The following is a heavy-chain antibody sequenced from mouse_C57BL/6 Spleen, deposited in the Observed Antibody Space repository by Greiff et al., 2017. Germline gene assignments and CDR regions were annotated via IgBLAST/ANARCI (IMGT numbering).Heavy chain of an antibody. CDR3: ASQSRDSSGYWYFDV. V-gene: IGHV1-52*01. D-gene: IGHD3-2*02. J-gene: IGHJ1*03. CDR2: IDPSDSET. Sequence: QVQLQQPGAELVRPGSSVKLSCKASGYTFTSYWMHWVKQRPIQGLEWIGNIDPSDSETHYNQKFKDKATLTVDKSSSTAYMQISSLTSEDSAVYYCASQSRDSSGYWYFDVWGTGTTVTVSS. CDR1: GYTFTSYW.